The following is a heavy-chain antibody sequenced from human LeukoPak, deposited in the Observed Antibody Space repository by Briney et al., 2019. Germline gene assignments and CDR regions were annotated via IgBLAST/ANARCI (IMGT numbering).Heavy chain of an antibody. CDR3: AREFCSSTSCYLDY. V-gene: IGHV4-34*01. CDR1: GGSFSGYY. D-gene: IGHD2-2*01. Sequence: SETLSLTCAVYGGSFSGYYWSWIRQPPGKGLEWIGEINHSGSTNYNPSLKSRVTKSVDTSKNQFSLKLSSVTAADTAVYYCAREFCSSTSCYLDYWGQGTLVTVSS. CDR2: INHSGST. J-gene: IGHJ4*02.